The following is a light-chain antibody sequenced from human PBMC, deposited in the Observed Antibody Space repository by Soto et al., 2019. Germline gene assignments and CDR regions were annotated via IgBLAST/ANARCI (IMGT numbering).Light chain of an antibody. CDR2: EVS. CDR3: SSYTSSSTHVV. V-gene: IGLV2-14*01. Sequence: QSALTQPASVSGSPGQSITISCTGTSSDVGGYNYVSWYQQHPGKAPKLMIYEVSNRPLGVSNRFSGSKSGNTASLTISGLQAEDEGDYYCSSYTSSSTHVVFGGGTQLTVL. CDR1: SSDVGGYNY. J-gene: IGLJ2*01.